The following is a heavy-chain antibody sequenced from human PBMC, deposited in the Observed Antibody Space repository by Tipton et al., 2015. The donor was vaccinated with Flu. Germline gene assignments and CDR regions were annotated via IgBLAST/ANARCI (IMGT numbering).Heavy chain of an antibody. CDR1: SGSIRSTNYF. D-gene: IGHD3-10*02. Sequence: TLSLTCTVSSGSIRSTNYFCAWIRQPPGKRLELIGSIYPSGTTYYNPSLKSRVTIPVDTSKSQFSLMLRSVTAADTAVYYCARLSYYDVDLKNFYFDHWGQGALVTVSS. V-gene: IGHV4-39*01. J-gene: IGHJ4*02. CDR3: ARLSYYDVDLKNFYFDH. CDR2: IYPSGTT.